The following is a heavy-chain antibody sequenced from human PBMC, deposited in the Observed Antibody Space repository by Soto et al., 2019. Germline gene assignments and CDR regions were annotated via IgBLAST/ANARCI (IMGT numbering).Heavy chain of an antibody. J-gene: IGHJ6*02. CDR3: ARRQISPPTRGAAAARGGIDV. V-gene: IGHV3-33*01. CDR1: GFTFNNYG. CDR2: IWNDGSGY. Sequence: QVQLVESGGGVVQPGGSLRLSCAASGFTFNNYGIDWVRQAPGKGLEWVAVIWNDGSGYYSASSVRGRFTISIDNSKNTLYLQMSSLRADETDVYFCARRQISPPTRGAAAARGGIDVWGQGTTVTVS. D-gene: IGHD6-13*01.